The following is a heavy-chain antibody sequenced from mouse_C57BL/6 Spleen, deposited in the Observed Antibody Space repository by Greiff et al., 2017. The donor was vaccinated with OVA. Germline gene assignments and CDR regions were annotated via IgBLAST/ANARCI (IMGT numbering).Heavy chain of an antibody. Sequence: QVHVKQSGAELARPGASVKLSCKASGYTFTSYGISWVKQRTGQGLEWIGEIYPRSGNTYYNEKFKGKATLTADKSSSTAYMELRSLTSEDSAVYFCARSRITTVVATDYAMDYWGQGTSVTVSS. CDR1: GYTFTSYG. D-gene: IGHD1-1*01. CDR3: ARSRITTVVATDYAMDY. V-gene: IGHV1-81*01. CDR2: IYPRSGNT. J-gene: IGHJ4*01.